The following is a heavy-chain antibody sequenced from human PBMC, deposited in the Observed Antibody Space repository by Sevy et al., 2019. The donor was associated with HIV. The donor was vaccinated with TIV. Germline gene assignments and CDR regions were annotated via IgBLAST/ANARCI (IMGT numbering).Heavy chain of an antibody. D-gene: IGHD5-18*01. Sequence: GGSLRLSCTASGFSFSDYYMSWIRQAPGKGLEWISYISTSSGFTDYEDSVKGRFTISRDNAKNSLYLQMNSLRAEDTAVYFCARVRYNYGQKYFDYWGQGTMVTVSS. CDR2: ISTSSGFT. J-gene: IGHJ4*02. CDR1: GFSFSDYY. CDR3: ARVRYNYGQKYFDY. V-gene: IGHV3-11*06.